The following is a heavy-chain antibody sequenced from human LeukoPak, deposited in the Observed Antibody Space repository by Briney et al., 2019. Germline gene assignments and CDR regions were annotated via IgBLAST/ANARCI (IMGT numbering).Heavy chain of an antibody. J-gene: IGHJ3*02. Sequence: SETLSLTCAVYGGSFSGYYWSWIRQPPGKGLEWIGEINHSGSTNYNPSLKSRVTISVDTPKNQFSLKLSSVTAADTAVYYCARRYYDSSGSHPVDAFDIWGQGTMVAVSS. CDR1: GGSFSGYY. CDR2: INHSGST. V-gene: IGHV4-34*01. D-gene: IGHD3-22*01. CDR3: ARRYYDSSGSHPVDAFDI.